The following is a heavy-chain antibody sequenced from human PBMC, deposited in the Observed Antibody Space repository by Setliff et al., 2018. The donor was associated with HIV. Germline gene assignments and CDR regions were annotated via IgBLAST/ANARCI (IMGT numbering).Heavy chain of an antibody. D-gene: IGHD3-3*01. CDR2: IFHTGST. Sequence: PSETLSLTCTLYGGSLTNYYWTWIRQSPGKGLEWIGEIFHTGSTNYNPSLKSRVTISVDTSKNQFSLKLSSVTAADTAVYYCARGGYVLQFLEWSPTYYYYGMDVWGQGTPVTVSS. J-gene: IGHJ6*02. CDR1: GGSLTNYY. V-gene: IGHV4-59*08. CDR3: ARGGYVLQFLEWSPTYYYYGMDV.